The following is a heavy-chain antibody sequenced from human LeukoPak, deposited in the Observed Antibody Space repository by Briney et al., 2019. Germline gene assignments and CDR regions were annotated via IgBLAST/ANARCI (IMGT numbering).Heavy chain of an antibody. CDR1: GGTFSSYA. CDR3: ARDAGYYDSSGLGTFDI. CDR2: IIPIFGIA. V-gene: IGHV1-69*04. Sequence: GASVKVSCKASGGTFSSYAISWVRQAPGQGLEWMGRIIPIFGIADYAQKFQGRVTITADKSTSTAYMELSSLGSEDTAVYYCARDAGYYDSSGLGTFDIWGQGTMVTVSS. J-gene: IGHJ3*02. D-gene: IGHD3-22*01.